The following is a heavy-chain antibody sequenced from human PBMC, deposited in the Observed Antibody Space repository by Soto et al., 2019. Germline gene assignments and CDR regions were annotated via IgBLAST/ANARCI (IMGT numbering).Heavy chain of an antibody. Sequence: QVQLQESGPGLVRPSETLSLTCTVSGDSISPHYWTWVLRPPGKGLAWVGYVYYTGTTMYNPSLKSRLTISVDMSKTQVSLNLTSVTAADTAVYYCARLGGYYQALDHWSQGTLVTVSS. J-gene: IGHJ4*02. CDR1: GDSISPHY. D-gene: IGHD3-3*01. CDR2: VYYTGTT. CDR3: ARLGGYYQALDH. V-gene: IGHV4-59*08.